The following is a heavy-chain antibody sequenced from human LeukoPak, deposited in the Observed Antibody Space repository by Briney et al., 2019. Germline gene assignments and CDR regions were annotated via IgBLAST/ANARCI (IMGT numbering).Heavy chain of an antibody. Sequence: GGSLRLSCAASGFTFSSFGMHWVRQAPDKGLEGVAVIWHDGSFIHYADSVKGRFTISRDNPKNTLHLQMSSLRVDDTAVYYCARNKWQQLIDNWGQGTLVTVS. J-gene: IGHJ4*02. CDR1: GFTFSSFG. D-gene: IGHD6-13*01. CDR3: ARNKWQQLIDN. V-gene: IGHV3-33*01. CDR2: IWHDGSFI.